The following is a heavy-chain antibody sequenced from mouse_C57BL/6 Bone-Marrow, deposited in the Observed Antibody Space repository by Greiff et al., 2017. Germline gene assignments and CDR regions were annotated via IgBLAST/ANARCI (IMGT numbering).Heavy chain of an antibody. D-gene: IGHD2-5*01. Sequence: EVQRVESGGGLVKPGGSLKLSCAASGFTFSDYGMHWVRQAPEKGLEWVAYISSGRRTIYSADTVKGRFTISSDHAKHTLFLQMTSLRSEDTAMYYCARTDYSNYANHDMDYWGQGASVTVSS. V-gene: IGHV5-17*01. J-gene: IGHJ4*01. CDR2: ISSGRRTI. CDR3: ARTDYSNYANHDMDY. CDR1: GFTFSDYG.